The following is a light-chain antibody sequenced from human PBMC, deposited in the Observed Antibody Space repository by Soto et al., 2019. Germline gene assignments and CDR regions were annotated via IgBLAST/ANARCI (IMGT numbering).Light chain of an antibody. CDR2: LEGSGSY. Sequence: QPVLTQSSSASASLGSSVKLTCTLSSGHSNYVIAWHQRQPGKAPRYLMKLEGSGSYNKGSGVPDRFSGSSSGADRYLTISDLLFEDEADYYCETWDSNTRVFGGGTKLTVL. CDR3: ETWDSNTRV. CDR1: SGHSNYV. J-gene: IGLJ3*02. V-gene: IGLV4-60*02.